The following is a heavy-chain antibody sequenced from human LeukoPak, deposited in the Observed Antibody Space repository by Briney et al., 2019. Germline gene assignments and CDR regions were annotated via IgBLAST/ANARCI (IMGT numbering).Heavy chain of an antibody. CDR2: INHSGST. CDR1: GGSFSGYY. CDR3: ARGRYYYGSGIHFDY. Sequence: SETLSLTCAVYGGSFSGYYWSWIRQPPGKGLEWLGEINHSGSTNYNPSLKSRVTISVDTSKNQFSLKLSSVTAADTAVYYCARGRYYYGSGIHFDYWGQGTLVTVSS. V-gene: IGHV4-34*01. J-gene: IGHJ4*02. D-gene: IGHD3-10*01.